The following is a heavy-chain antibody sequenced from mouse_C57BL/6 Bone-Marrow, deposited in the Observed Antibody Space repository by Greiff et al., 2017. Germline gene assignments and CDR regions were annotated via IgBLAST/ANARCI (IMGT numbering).Heavy chain of an antibody. D-gene: IGHD1-1*01. J-gene: IGHJ1*03. V-gene: IGHV1-67*01. CDR2: ISTYYGYA. CDR1: GYTFTDYA. CDR3: ASPYYGSSYGYWYFDV. Sequence: QVQLQQSGPELVRPGVSVKISCKGSGYTFTDYAMHWVKQRHAKSLAWIGVISTYYGYASYNQKFKDKATMTVDKSSSPAYMELARLTSEDSAVYYCASPYYGSSYGYWYFDVWGTGTTVTGAS.